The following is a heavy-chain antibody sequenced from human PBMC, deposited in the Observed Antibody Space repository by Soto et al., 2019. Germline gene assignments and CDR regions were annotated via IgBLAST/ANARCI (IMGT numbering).Heavy chain of an antibody. D-gene: IGHD1-20*01. J-gene: IGHJ6*03. CDR3: ARDGINSMDA. CDR2: MNAGNGNT. Sequence: QVQLVQSGTEVKKPGASVKLSCTASGYTFTSYTIHWVRQAPGQRLEWMGWMNAGNGNTKYSQKFQGRVSITRDTSASTAYMELSFLRSEDTAVYCCARDGINSMDAWGKGTTVTVSS. V-gene: IGHV1-3*01. CDR1: GYTFTSYT.